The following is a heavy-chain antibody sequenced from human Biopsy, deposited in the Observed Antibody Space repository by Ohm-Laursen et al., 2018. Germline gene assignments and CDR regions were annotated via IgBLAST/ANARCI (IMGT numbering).Heavy chain of an antibody. D-gene: IGHD2/OR15-2a*01. CDR1: GGSVCDYF. V-gene: IGHV4-59*02. J-gene: IGHJ3*02. CDR3: AAFPFSGGPAFDI. Sequence: SETLSLTCSVSGGSVCDYFLSWIRLVPGKRPEWIGYTYYRGTSENNPSLRSQVTTSVDISRNQFFLNMKSVTGADTAVYYCAAFPFSGGPAFDIWGQGTTVIVSS. CDR2: TYYRGTS.